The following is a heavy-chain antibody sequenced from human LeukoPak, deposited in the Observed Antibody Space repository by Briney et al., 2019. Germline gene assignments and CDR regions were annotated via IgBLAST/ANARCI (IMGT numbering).Heavy chain of an antibody. CDR3: ARDQPYSSGWYYFDY. V-gene: IGHV1-69*04. Sequence: SVKVSCKASGGTFSSYTISWVRQAPGQGLEWMGRIIPILGIANYAQKFQGRVTITADKSTSTAYMELSSLRSEDTAVYYCARDQPYSSGWYYFDYWDQGTLVTVSS. CDR2: IIPILGIA. D-gene: IGHD6-19*01. J-gene: IGHJ4*02. CDR1: GGTFSSYT.